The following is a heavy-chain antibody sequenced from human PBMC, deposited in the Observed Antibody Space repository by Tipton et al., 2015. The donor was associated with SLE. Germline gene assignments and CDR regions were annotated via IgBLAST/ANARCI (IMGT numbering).Heavy chain of an antibody. J-gene: IGHJ2*01. Sequence: GLVKPSETLSLTCAVYGGSLSGYSWSWVRQPPGKGLEWIGEIYHSGSTNYNPSLKSRVTISVDKSKNQFSLKLSCVTAADTAVYYCARGDDYGDFWYFDLWGRGTLVTVSS. CDR3: ARGDDYGDFWYFDL. CDR2: IYHSGST. CDR1: GGSLSGYS. D-gene: IGHD4-17*01. V-gene: IGHV4-34*01.